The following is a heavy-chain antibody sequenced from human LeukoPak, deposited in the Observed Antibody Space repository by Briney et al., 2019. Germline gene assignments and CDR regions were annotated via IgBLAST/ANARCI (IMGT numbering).Heavy chain of an antibody. D-gene: IGHD3-10*01. Sequence: TTSETLSLTCTVSGGSISSYYWSWIRQPPGKGLEWIGYIYYSGSTNYNPSRKSRVTISVDTSKNQFSLKLSSVTAADTAVYYCARGFGRMRYFDYWGQGTLVTVSS. CDR1: GGSISSYY. CDR2: IYYSGST. V-gene: IGHV4-59*01. J-gene: IGHJ4*02. CDR3: ARGFGRMRYFDY.